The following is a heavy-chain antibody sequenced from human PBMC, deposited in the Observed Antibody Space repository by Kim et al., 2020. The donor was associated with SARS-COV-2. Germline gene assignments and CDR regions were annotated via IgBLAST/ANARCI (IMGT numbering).Heavy chain of an antibody. D-gene: IGHD3-3*01. Sequence: GGSLRLSCAASGFTFSSYGMHWVRQAPGKGLEWVAVISYDGSNKYYADSVKGRFTISRDNSKNTLYLQMNSLRAEDTAVYYCAKGITIFGSMGMDVWGQGTTVTVSS. CDR2: ISYDGSNK. V-gene: IGHV3-30*18. CDR3: AKGITIFGSMGMDV. J-gene: IGHJ6*02. CDR1: GFTFSSYG.